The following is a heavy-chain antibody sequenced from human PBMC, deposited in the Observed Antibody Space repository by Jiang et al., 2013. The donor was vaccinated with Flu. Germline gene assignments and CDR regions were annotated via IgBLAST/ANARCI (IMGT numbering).Heavy chain of an antibody. CDR3: ASGAGGYSI. J-gene: IGHJ3*02. D-gene: IGHD5-18*01. V-gene: IGHV4-34*01. Sequence: SLKSRVTISVDTSKNQFSLKLSSVTAADTAVYYCASGAGGYSIWGQGTMVTVSS.